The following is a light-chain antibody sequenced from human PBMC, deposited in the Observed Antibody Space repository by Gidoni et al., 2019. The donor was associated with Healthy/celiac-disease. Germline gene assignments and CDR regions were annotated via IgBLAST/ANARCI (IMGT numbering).Light chain of an antibody. V-gene: IGKV3-20*01. CDR3: QQYGSSPLLT. CDR2: GAS. CDR1: QSVSSSY. J-gene: IGKJ4*01. Sequence: IVLTQSPGTLSLSPGERATLSCRASQSVSSSYLAWYQQKTGQAPRLLIYGASSRATGIPDRFSGSGSGTDFTLTISRLEPEEFAVYYCQQYGSSPLLTFGGGTKVEIK.